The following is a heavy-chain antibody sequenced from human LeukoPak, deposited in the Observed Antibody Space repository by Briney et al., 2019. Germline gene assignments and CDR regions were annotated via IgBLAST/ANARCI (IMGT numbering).Heavy chain of an antibody. CDR3: ARAQYSGYASQY. V-gene: IGHV1-18*01. CDR2: ISAYNGNT. D-gene: IGHD5-12*01. Sequence: GAPVKVSCKASGYTFTSHGISWVRQAPGQGLEWMGWISAYNGNTNYAQKLQGRVTMTTDTSTSTAYMELRSLRSDDTAVYYCARAQYSGYASQYWGQGTLVTVSS. CDR1: GYTFTSHG. J-gene: IGHJ4*02.